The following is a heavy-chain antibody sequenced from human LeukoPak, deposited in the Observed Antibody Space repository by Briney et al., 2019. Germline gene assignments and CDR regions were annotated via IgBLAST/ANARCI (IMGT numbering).Heavy chain of an antibody. J-gene: IGHJ4*02. CDR3: ARELLTELDY. CDR2: IYYSGST. CDR1: GVSISSSSYY. D-gene: IGHD7-27*01. V-gene: IGHV4-39*07. Sequence: SETLSLTCTVSGVSISSSSYYWGWLRQPPGKGLEWIGSIYYSGSTYYNPSLKSRFTISVDTSKNQFSLKLSSVTAADTAVYYCARELLTELDYWGQGTLVTVSS.